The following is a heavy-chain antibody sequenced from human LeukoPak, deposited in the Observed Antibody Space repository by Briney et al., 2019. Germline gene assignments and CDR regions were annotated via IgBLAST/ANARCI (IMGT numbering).Heavy chain of an antibody. J-gene: IGHJ6*02. CDR3: ARDLVVPAAQYYYYGMDV. V-gene: IGHV4-59*13. CDR2: IYNSGST. D-gene: IGHD2-2*01. CDR1: GGSISSYY. Sequence: SETLSLACTVSGGSISSYYWSWIRQPPGKGLEWIGYIYNSGSTNYNPSLKSRVTISVDTSKNQFSLKLSSVTAADTAVYYCARDLVVPAAQYYYYGMDVWGQGTTVTVSS.